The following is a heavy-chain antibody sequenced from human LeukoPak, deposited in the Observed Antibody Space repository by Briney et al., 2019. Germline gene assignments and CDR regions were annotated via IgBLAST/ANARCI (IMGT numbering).Heavy chain of an antibody. Sequence: PSQTLSLTCTVSGGSISSGSYYWSWIRQPAGKGLEWIGRIYTSGSTNYNPSLKSRVTISVDTSKNQFSLKLSSVTAADTAVYYCARLKNYDFWSGYYLYYFDYWGQGTLVTVSS. CDR3: ARLKNYDFWSGYYLYYFDY. D-gene: IGHD3-3*01. CDR2: IYTSGST. J-gene: IGHJ4*02. V-gene: IGHV4-61*02. CDR1: GGSISSGSYY.